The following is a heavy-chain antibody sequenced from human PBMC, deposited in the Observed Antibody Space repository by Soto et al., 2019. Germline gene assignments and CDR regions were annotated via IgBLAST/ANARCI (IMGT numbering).Heavy chain of an antibody. V-gene: IGHV4-30-2*01. CDR1: GDSIGSGLYA. CDR2: IYPSGST. Sequence: SETLSLTCAVSGDSIGSGLYAWSWIRQPPGKGLEWIAYIYPSGSTYYNASLKSRVTISIDTSKNQFSLKLNSVTAADTAVYYCVRENRVKMAPTFFDHWGQGRLVTVSS. D-gene: IGHD3-16*01. CDR3: VRENRVKMAPTFFDH. J-gene: IGHJ4*02.